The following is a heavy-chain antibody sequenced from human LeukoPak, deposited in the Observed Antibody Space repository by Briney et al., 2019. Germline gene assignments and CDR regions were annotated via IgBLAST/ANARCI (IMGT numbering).Heavy chain of an antibody. CDR2: IYYSGSTY. Sequence: TPSQTLSLTCTVSGGSISSYYWSWIRQPPGKRLEWSGYIYYSGSTYYYNPSLKSRVTMSVDTSKNQSSLRLSSVTAADTAVYYCARQYYYDGSGPFQHWGQGTLVTVSS. D-gene: IGHD3-22*01. V-gene: IGHV4-59*08. CDR1: GGSISSYY. CDR3: ARQYYYDGSGPFQH. J-gene: IGHJ1*01.